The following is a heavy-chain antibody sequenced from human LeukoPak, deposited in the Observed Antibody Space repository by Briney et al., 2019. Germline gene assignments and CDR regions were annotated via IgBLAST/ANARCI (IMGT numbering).Heavy chain of an antibody. CDR1: GFTFSTYN. Sequence: GGSLRLSSAASGFTFSTYNMNWVRQAPGKGLEWVSSISSSSNYIYYADSVKGRFTISRDNAKNSLYLQMNSLRAEDTDVYYCARDVGASAPDAFDIWGQGTMVTVSS. CDR2: ISSSSNYI. J-gene: IGHJ3*02. CDR3: ARDVGASAPDAFDI. V-gene: IGHV3-21*01. D-gene: IGHD1-26*01.